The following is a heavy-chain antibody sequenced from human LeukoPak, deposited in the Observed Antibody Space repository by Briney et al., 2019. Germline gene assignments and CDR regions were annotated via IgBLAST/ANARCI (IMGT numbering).Heavy chain of an antibody. V-gene: IGHV3-21*01. Sequence: GGSLRLSCAASGFTFSSYSMNWVRQAPGKGLEWVSSISSSSSYIYYAVCVKDRFTISRDNAKNSLYLQMNSLRAGDTAVLYFARGITTRWYYYDIAPNWFDPWGQGTLVTVSS. CDR1: GFTFSSYS. CDR2: ISSSSSYI. J-gene: IGHJ5*02. CDR3: ARGITTRWYYYDIAPNWFDP. D-gene: IGHD3-22*01.